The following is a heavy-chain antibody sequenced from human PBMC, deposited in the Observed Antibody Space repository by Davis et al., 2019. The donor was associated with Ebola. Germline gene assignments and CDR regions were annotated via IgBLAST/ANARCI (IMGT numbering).Heavy chain of an antibody. CDR2: INPNSGGT. Sequence: ASVKVSCKASGYTFTGYYMHWVRQAPGQGLEWMGWINPNSGGTNYAQKFQGRVTMTRDTSTSTVYMELSSLRSEDTAVYYCARGDRGHRYCSSTSCYNYYYYGMDVWGRGTTVTVSS. CDR3: ARGDRGHRYCSSTSCYNYYYYGMDV. D-gene: IGHD2-2*02. CDR1: GYTFTGYY. J-gene: IGHJ6*02. V-gene: IGHV1-2*02.